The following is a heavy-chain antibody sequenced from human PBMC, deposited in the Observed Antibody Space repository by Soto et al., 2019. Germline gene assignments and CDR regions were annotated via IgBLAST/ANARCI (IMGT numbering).Heavy chain of an antibody. Sequence: SETLSLTCTVSGGSISTYYWNWIRKSPGKGLEWIGYIYRTGSTHYNPSLNSRAAISLDTSRNRFSLKLNSVTAADTAVYFCARQIGDDPFDIWGQGTMVTVPS. V-gene: IGHV4-59*08. CDR3: ARQIGDDPFDI. J-gene: IGHJ3*02. D-gene: IGHD3-3*01. CDR1: GGSISTYY. CDR2: IYRTGST.